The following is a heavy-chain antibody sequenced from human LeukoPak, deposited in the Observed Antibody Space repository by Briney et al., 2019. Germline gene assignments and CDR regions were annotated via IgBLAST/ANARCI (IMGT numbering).Heavy chain of an antibody. J-gene: IGHJ4*02. D-gene: IGHD5-24*01. CDR1: GFTVSSNY. CDR2: IYGGGNT. Sequence: GGSLRLSCAASGFTVSSNYMNWVRQAPGKGLEWVSVIYGGGNTYYADSVKGRFTISRDNSKNTLYLQMNSLRAEDTAVYYCARGAGYNYPYYFDYWGQGTLVTVSS. V-gene: IGHV3-53*01. CDR3: ARGAGYNYPYYFDY.